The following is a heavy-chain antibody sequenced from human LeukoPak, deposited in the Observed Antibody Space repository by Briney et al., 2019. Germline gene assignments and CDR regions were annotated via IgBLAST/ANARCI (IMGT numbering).Heavy chain of an antibody. D-gene: IGHD4-17*01. CDR1: GHSISNYY. CDR3: ARSPQGTATTANWLDP. V-gene: IGHV4-39*07. CDR2: MSYSGRT. Sequence: SETLSLTCTVSGHSISNYYWGWIRQPPGKGLEWIGSMSYSGRTYYNPSLKTRVTVSLDTSKNQFSLNLISVTAADTAVYYCARSPQGTATTANWLDPWGQGTLVTVSS. J-gene: IGHJ5*02.